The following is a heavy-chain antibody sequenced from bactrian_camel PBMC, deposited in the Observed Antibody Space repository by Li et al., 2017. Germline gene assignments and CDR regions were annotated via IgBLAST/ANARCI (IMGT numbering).Heavy chain of an antibody. V-gene: IGHV3S54*01. J-gene: IGHJ4*01. Sequence: HVQLVESGGGSVQAGGSLKLSCAASGRIRSTCGVGWYRQAPGKEREGVAAILFGGTLTSIADSMKGRFTISRDKGGNALYLQMSSLKPEGTAIYYCAARDRETCGSNWDALSKWAYWGQGTQVTVS. CDR3: AARDRETCGSNWDALSKWAY. D-gene: IGHD1*01. CDR2: ILFGGTLT. CDR1: GRIRSTCG.